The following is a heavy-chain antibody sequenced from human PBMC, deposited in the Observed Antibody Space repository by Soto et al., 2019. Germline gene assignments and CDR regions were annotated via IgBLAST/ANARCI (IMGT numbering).Heavy chain of an antibody. V-gene: IGHV4-59*01. J-gene: IGHJ5*02. CDR1: GGSISSYY. CDR3: ARGSTRFDP. Sequence: SETLSLTCTVSGGSISSYYWSWIRQPPGKGLEWIGYIYYSGSTNYNPSLKSRVTISVDTSKNQFSLKLSSVTAADTAVYYCARGSTRFDPWGQGTLVTVSS. CDR2: IYYSGST. D-gene: IGHD2-15*01.